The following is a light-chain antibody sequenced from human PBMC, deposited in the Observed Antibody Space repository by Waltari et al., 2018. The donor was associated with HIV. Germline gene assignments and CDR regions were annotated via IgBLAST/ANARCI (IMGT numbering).Light chain of an antibody. CDR3: QQYKSYPWT. CDR1: QGIKSW. V-gene: IGKV1-5*03. Sequence: DIQMTQSPSTLSASVGDRVTITCRASQGIKSWLAWFQQKPGKAPKLLIYKASSLESGVPSRFSGSGSGTEFTLTISSLQPDDFATYYCQQYKSYPWTFGQGTKVEIK. J-gene: IGKJ1*01. CDR2: KAS.